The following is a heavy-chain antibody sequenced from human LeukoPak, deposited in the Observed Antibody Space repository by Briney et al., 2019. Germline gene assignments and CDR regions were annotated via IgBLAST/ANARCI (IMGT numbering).Heavy chain of an antibody. J-gene: IGHJ3*02. CDR3: ASPYCSGGSCYAHDAFDI. Sequence: ASVKVSCKASGYTFTSYGISWVRQAPGQGLEWMGWISAYNGNTSYAQKLQGRVTMTTDTSTSTAYMELRSLRSDGTAVYYCASPYCSGGSCYAHDAFDIWGQGTMVTVSS. D-gene: IGHD2-15*01. V-gene: IGHV1-18*01. CDR2: ISAYNGNT. CDR1: GYTFTSYG.